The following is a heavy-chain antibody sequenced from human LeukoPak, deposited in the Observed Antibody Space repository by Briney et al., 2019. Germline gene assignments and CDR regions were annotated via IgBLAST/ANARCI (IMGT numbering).Heavy chain of an antibody. Sequence: PGGSLRLSCAASGFTFSSYAMHWVRQAPGKGLEWMAVISYDGSNKYYADSVKGRFTISRDNSKNTLYLQMNSLRAEDTAVYYCVWPHPLWDGSWYHGWGQGTLVTVSS. V-gene: IGHV3-30-3*01. CDR3: VWPHPLWDGSWYHG. J-gene: IGHJ4*02. CDR1: GFTFSSYA. CDR2: ISYDGSNK. D-gene: IGHD6-13*01.